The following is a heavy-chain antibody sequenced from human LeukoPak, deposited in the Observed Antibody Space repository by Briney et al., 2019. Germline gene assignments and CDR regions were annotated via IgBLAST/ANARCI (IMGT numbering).Heavy chain of an antibody. CDR3: ARDAGSHHDAFDI. CDR1: GGSISSGDYY. Sequence: SETLSLTCTVSGGSISSGDYYWSWIRQPPGKGLEWIGYIYYSGSTYYNPSLKSRVTISVDTSKNQFSLKLSSVTAADTAVYYCARDAGSHHDAFDIWGQGTMVTVS. D-gene: IGHD2-15*01. V-gene: IGHV4-30-4*01. J-gene: IGHJ3*02. CDR2: IYYSGST.